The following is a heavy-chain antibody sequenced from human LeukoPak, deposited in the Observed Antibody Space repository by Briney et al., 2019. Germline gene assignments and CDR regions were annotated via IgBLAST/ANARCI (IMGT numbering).Heavy chain of an antibody. CDR2: IRYDGSNK. D-gene: IGHD5-24*01. Sequence: GSLRLSCAASGFTFSSYGMHWVRQAPGKGLEWVAFIRYDGSNKYYADSVKGRFTISRDNSKNTLYLQMNSLRAEDTAVYYCAKESRRRDGYNYAFDIWGQGTMVTVSS. V-gene: IGHV3-30*02. CDR1: GFTFSSYG. CDR3: AKESRRRDGYNYAFDI. J-gene: IGHJ3*02.